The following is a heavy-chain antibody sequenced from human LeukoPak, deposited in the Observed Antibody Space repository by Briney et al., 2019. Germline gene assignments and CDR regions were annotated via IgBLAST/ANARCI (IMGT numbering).Heavy chain of an antibody. CDR3: ARESFHCSGGSCYRGMDV. J-gene: IGHJ6*02. V-gene: IGHV1-2*02. CDR1: GYTFTGYY. D-gene: IGHD2-15*01. Sequence: ASVKVSCKASGYTFTGYYMHWVRQAPGQGLEWMGWINPNSGGTNYAQKFQGRVTMTRDTSISTAYMELSRLRSDDTAVYYCARESFHCSGGSCYRGMDVWGQGTTVTVSS. CDR2: INPNSGGT.